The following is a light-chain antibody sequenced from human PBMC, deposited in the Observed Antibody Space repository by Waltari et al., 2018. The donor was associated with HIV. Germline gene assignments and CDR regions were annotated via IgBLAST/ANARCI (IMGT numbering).Light chain of an antibody. CDR2: YDR. CDR3: QVWDSNNDVV. CDR1: DIGTTS. V-gene: IGLV3-21*04. Sequence: SYVLTQTPSVSLAPGKTATLTCAGSDIGTTSVHWYRQKPGQAPVLVMYYDRQRPSGIAERFSGSNAGTMATLTIGRVGVGDEADYYCQVWDSNNDVVFGRGTKLTVL. J-gene: IGLJ2*01.